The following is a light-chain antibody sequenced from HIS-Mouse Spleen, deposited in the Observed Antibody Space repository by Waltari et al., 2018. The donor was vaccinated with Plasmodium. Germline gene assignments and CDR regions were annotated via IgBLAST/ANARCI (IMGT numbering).Light chain of an antibody. CDR3: SSYAGSNNLV. Sequence: QSALTQPPSASGSPGPSVTIPCTGTSSYVGGYNYVSWYQQHPGKVPKLMIYEVSKRPSGVPDRFSGSKSGNTASLTVSGLQAEDEADYYCSSYAGSNNLVFGGGTKLTVL. J-gene: IGLJ2*01. V-gene: IGLV2-8*01. CDR1: SSYVGGYNY. CDR2: EVS.